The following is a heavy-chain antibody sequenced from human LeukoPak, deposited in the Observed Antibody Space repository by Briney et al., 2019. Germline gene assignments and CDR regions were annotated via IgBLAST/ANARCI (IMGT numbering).Heavy chain of an antibody. CDR2: IYYSGNT. Sequence: SETLSLTCTVSGGSISSYFWSWIRRPPGKGLEWIGYIYYSGNTNYNPSLKSRVTISVDTSKNQFSLKLSSVTAADTAVYYCARAPYGSGFDYWGQGTLVTVSS. CDR3: ARAPYGSGFDY. CDR1: GGSISSYF. V-gene: IGHV4-59*01. J-gene: IGHJ4*02. D-gene: IGHD3-10*01.